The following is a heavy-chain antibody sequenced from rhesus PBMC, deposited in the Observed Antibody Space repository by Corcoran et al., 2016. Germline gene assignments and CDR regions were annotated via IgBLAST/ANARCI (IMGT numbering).Heavy chain of an antibody. V-gene: IGHV4-173*01. J-gene: IGHJ5-2*01. Sequence: QLQLQELGPGLVKPSETLSLTCAVSGCSITSNYCPWIRPPPGKGLEWIGRISGSGGRTDYSPSLKSRVTSATDTSKNQFSLKLSSVTAADTAVYYCARETGYWGQGILVTVSS. CDR3: ARETGY. D-gene: IGHD3-28*01. CDR2: ISGSGGRT. CDR1: GCSITSNY.